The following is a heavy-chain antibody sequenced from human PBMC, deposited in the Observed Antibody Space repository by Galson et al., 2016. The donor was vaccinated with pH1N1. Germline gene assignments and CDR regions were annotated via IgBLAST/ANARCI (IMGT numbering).Heavy chain of an antibody. CDR2: INPIFGTP. J-gene: IGHJ3*02. V-gene: IGHV1-69*13. CDR1: GGTFSSYV. Sequence: SVKVSCKASGGTFSSYVIAWVRQAPGQGLECMGGINPIFGTPNYAQKFQGRVTITADESTSTVYMELSSLRSEDRAVYYCARDPSYCGGDCYLGGAFDIWGQGTMVTVSS. CDR3: ARDPSYCGGDCYLGGAFDI. D-gene: IGHD2-21*02.